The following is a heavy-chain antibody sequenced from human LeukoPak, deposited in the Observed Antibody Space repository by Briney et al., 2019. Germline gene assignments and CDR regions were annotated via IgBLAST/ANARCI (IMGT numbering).Heavy chain of an antibody. Sequence: GASVKVSCKASGYTFTSYDINWVRQATGQGLEWMGWMNPNSGNTGYAQKFQGRVTMTRNTSISTAYMELSSLRTEDTAVYYCASDDRRYGSGSLGYWGQGTLVTVSS. J-gene: IGHJ4*02. V-gene: IGHV1-8*01. CDR2: MNPNSGNT. D-gene: IGHD3-10*01. CDR3: ASDDRRYGSGSLGY. CDR1: GYTFTSYD.